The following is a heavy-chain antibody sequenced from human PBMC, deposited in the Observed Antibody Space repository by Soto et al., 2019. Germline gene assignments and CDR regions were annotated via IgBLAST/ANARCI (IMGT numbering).Heavy chain of an antibody. D-gene: IGHD3-22*01. Sequence: QVQLQESGPGLVKPSQTLSLPCTVSGGSISSGGYYWSWIRQHPGKGLEWIGYLYYSGRTYYNPSLKRRVTISVDTSKNQFSLKLSSVTAADTAVYYCAREGTMIVPLGMDVWGQGTTVTVSS. CDR3: AREGTMIVPLGMDV. CDR2: LYYSGRT. V-gene: IGHV4-31*03. CDR1: GGSISSGGYY. J-gene: IGHJ6*02.